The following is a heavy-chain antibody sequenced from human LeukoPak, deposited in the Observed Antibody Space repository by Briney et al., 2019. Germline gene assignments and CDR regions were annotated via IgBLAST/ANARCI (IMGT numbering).Heavy chain of an antibody. V-gene: IGHV4-39*01. CDR1: GGSISTSSYF. J-gene: IGHJ3*02. Sequence: TSETLSLTCIVSGGSISTSSYFWGWIRQPPGKGLEWIGSTYYSGITFYNPSLKSRLTISVDTSKNQFSLKLTSVTAADTAVYYCARPLDTTFFNAFDIWGQGTMVTVSS. CDR3: ARPLDTTFFNAFDI. D-gene: IGHD2/OR15-2a*01. CDR2: TYYSGIT.